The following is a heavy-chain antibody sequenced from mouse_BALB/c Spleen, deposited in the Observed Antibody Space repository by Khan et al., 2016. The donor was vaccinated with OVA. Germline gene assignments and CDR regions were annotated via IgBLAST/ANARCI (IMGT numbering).Heavy chain of an antibody. J-gene: IGHJ2*01. CDR1: GYSFTGYF. Sequence: VQLKQSGPELVKPGASVKISCKASGYSFTGYFVNWVMQSHGKSLEWIGRINPHIGETFYNPKFKGKATLTVDESSSTAHMELRSLASEDSAVYYCARIYGSDFDYWGQGTTLTVSS. CDR2: INPHIGET. CDR3: ARIYGSDFDY. V-gene: IGHV1-20*02. D-gene: IGHD1-1*01.